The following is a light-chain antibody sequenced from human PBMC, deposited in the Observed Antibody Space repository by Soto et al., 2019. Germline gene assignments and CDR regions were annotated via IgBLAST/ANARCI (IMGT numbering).Light chain of an antibody. J-gene: IGKJ1*01. CDR2: GAS. V-gene: IGKV1-39*01. CDR3: QQTYSTPWT. CDR1: QCFSNN. Sequence: DIQMTQSPSSLSASLGDRVTISCRASQCFSNNLNWYQQKAGKAPKLLIYGASSLQSGVPSRFSGSRSGTDFTLTISSLVPEDFATYYCQQTYSTPWTFGQGTKVEIK.